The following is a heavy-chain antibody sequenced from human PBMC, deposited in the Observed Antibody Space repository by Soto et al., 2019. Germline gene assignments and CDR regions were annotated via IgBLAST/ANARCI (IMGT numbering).Heavy chain of an antibody. D-gene: IGHD2-2*02. CDR2: INAGNGNT. V-gene: IGHV1-3*01. CDR3: ARDCSSTSCYRY. Sequence: AASVKVSCKASGYAFTSYAMHWVRQAPGQRLEWMGWINAGNGNTKYSQKFQGRVTITRDTSASTAYMELSSLRSEDTAVYYCARDCSSTSCYRYWGQGTLVTVSS. J-gene: IGHJ4*02. CDR1: GYAFTSYA.